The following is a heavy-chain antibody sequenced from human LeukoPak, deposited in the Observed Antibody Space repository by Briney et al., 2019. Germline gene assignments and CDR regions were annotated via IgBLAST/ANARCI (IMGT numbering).Heavy chain of an antibody. V-gene: IGHV4-59*08. Sequence: SETLSLTCTVSGGYISTYYWTWIRQPPGKGLEWIGHIYYTGSTNYNPSLKSRVTISVDTSKNQFSLKLSSVTAADTAVYYCARHRVRQWLVLGWFDPWGQGTLVTVSS. J-gene: IGHJ5*02. CDR2: IYYTGST. CDR3: ARHRVRQWLVLGWFDP. D-gene: IGHD6-19*01. CDR1: GGYISTYY.